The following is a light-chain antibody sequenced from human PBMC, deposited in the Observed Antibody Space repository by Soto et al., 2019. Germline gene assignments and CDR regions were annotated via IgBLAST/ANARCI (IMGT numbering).Light chain of an antibody. CDR3: ISYRSGGTAV. V-gene: IGLV2-14*01. CDR2: EVT. Sequence: QSVLTQPASVSGSPGQSITISCTGTSSDVGGYKYVSWYQQHPGKAPKLMIYEVTNRPSGVSNRFSGSKFGNTASLSISGLQADDEDDYYGISYRSGGTAVFGGGTKLTVL. CDR1: SSDVGGYKY. J-gene: IGLJ2*01.